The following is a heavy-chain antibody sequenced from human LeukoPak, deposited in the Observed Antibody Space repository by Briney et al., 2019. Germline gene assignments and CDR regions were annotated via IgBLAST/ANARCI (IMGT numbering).Heavy chain of an antibody. J-gene: IGHJ5*02. CDR2: IHYSGST. D-gene: IGHD3-10*01. Sequence: SETLSLTCSVSRGSISGYYWSWIRQPPGKGLGWIGYIHYSGSTNYNPSLKSRVTISVDTSKNQFSLKLSSVTAADTAMYYCARLLYYGSGSYYNWFDPWGQGTLVTVPS. CDR1: RGSISGYY. CDR3: ARLLYYGSGSYYNWFDP. V-gene: IGHV4-59*08.